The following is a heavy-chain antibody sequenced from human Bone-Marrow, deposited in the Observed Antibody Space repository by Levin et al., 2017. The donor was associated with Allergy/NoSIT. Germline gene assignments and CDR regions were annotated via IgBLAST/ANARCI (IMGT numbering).Heavy chain of an antibody. CDR3: ARDFPSCSSTSCYSDKYDY. V-gene: IGHV3-30-3*01. CDR1: GFTFSSYA. J-gene: IGHJ4*02. Sequence: GESLKISCAASGFTFSSYAMHWVRQAPGKGLEWVAVISYDGSNKYYADSVKGRFTISRDNSKNTLYLQMNSLRAEDTAVYYCARDFPSCSSTSCYSDKYDYWGQGTLVTVSS. CDR2: ISYDGSNK. D-gene: IGHD2-2*01.